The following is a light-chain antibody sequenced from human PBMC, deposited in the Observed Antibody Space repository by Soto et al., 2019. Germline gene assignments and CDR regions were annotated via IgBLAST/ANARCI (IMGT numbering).Light chain of an antibody. J-gene: IGLJ1*01. CDR1: ISDVGGYNY. Sequence: QSVLTEPGSVFGSPGQPGTISCTGTISDVGGYNYVSWYQQHPGKAPKLVIYDVNRRPSGVPDRFSGSKSGNTASLTISGLQAEDEADYYCCSYAGSYTYVFGTGTKVTVL. CDR3: CSYAGSYTYV. CDR2: DVN. V-gene: IGLV2-11*01.